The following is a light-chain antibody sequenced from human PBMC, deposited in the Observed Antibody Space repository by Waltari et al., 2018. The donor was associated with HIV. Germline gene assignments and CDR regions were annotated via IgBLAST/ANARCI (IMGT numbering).Light chain of an antibody. V-gene: IGLV3-21*04. J-gene: IGLJ3*02. CDR1: NLGSKT. CDR3: QVWDSGSDHIM. CDR2: YDN. Sequence: SYVLTHPPSVSVAPGQTAGITCGGANLGSKTVHWYQQKPGQAPVLVIYYDNDRPSGIPERISGSSSGNTATLTINRVEAGDEADYYCQVWDSGSDHIMFGGGTKLTVL.